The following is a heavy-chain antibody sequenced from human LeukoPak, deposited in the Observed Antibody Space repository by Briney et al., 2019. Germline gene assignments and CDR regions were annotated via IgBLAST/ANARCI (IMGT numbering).Heavy chain of an antibody. D-gene: IGHD1-1*01. J-gene: IGHJ4*02. CDR2: ISYSGST. V-gene: IGHV4-39*01. Sequence: SETLSLTCTVSGGSISGSSPYWGWIRQPPGMGLEWVGTISYSGSTFYSPSLRGRVTISVDTSRKQCSLNLSSVTATDTAVYYCARHTSGTMFSYWGQGTLVTVSS. CDR3: ARHTSGTMFSY. CDR1: GGSISGSSPY.